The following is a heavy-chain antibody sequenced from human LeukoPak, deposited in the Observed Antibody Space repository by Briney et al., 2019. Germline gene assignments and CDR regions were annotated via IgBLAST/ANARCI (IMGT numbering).Heavy chain of an antibody. CDR1: GFTFSSYA. D-gene: IGHD1-20*01. Sequence: PGRSLRLSCAASGFTFSSYAIHWVRQAPGKGLEWVAVISYDGSNKYYADSVKGRFTISRDNSKNTLYLQMNSLRAEDTAVYYCARDNWNDAPGGFDPWGQGTLVTVSS. CDR3: ARDNWNDAPGGFDP. V-gene: IGHV3-30*04. CDR2: ISYDGSNK. J-gene: IGHJ5*02.